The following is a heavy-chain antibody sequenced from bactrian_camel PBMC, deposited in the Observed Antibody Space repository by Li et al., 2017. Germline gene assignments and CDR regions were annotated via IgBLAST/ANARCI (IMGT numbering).Heavy chain of an antibody. Sequence: VQLVESGGGSVQPGGSLRLSCVASVFPHSTKCMGWFRQAPGKKREGVARIYTADDNGGSNPYYAVSVRDRFTISRENASNSVFLQMNSLKPEDTAMYYCAAGERRFYGPHFDDYKYWGRGPRSPSP. CDR3: AAGERRFYGPHFDDYKY. J-gene: IGHJ4*01. D-gene: IGHD1*01. CDR1: VFPHSTKC. CDR2: DDNGGSNP. V-gene: IGHV3S40*01.